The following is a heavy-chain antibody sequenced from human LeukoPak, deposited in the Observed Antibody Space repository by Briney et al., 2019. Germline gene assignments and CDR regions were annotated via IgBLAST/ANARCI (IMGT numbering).Heavy chain of an antibody. V-gene: IGHV4-39*01. CDR2: IYYSGST. CDR3: ARLRYYYDSSGYRDAFDI. Sequence: PSETLSLTCSVSGGSISSSSYYWGWIRQPPGKGLEWIGSIYYSGSTYYNPSLKSRVTISVDTSKNQFSLKLSSVTAADTAVYYCARLRYYYDSSGYRDAFDIWGQGTMVTVSS. J-gene: IGHJ3*02. D-gene: IGHD3-22*01. CDR1: GGSISSSSYY.